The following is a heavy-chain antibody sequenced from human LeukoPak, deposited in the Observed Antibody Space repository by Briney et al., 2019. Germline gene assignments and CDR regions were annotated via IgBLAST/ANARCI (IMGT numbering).Heavy chain of an antibody. CDR1: GFTFSSYW. CDR2: IMQDGSEK. V-gene: IGHV3-7*01. Sequence: GGSPRLSCAASGFTFSSYWMSWVRQAPGKGLEWVANIMQDGSEKYYVDSVKGRFTISRDNAKNSLYLQMNSLRAEDTAVYYCARLSCSGGSCYSNYFDYWGQGTLVTVSS. D-gene: IGHD2-15*01. J-gene: IGHJ4*02. CDR3: ARLSCSGGSCYSNYFDY.